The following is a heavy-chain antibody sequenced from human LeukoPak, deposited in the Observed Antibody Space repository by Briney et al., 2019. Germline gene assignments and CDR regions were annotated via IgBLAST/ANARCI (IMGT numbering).Heavy chain of an antibody. CDR2: IYYDGST. CDR1: DASINRAYY. V-gene: IGHV4-39*01. Sequence: PSETLSLTCTVSDASINRAYYWGWIRQPPGKGLEWIASIYYDGSTYFNPSLESRVTISVDTSKNQFSLRLSAVTAADTAVYYCARQVDCGGDCTDYWGQGTLVNFSS. CDR3: ARQVDCGGDCTDY. J-gene: IGHJ4*02. D-gene: IGHD2-21*02.